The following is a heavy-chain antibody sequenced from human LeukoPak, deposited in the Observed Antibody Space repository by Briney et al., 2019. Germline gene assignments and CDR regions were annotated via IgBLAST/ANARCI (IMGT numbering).Heavy chain of an antibody. CDR2: ISAYNGNT. CDR1: GYTFTSYG. J-gene: IGHJ3*02. D-gene: IGHD2-8*01. Sequence: ASVKVSCKASGYTFTSYGISWVRQAPGQGLEWMGWISAYNGNTNYAQKLQGRVTMTTDTSTSTAYMELRSLRSDGTAVYYCARGSPHPQGVPSAFDIWGQGTMVTVSS. CDR3: ARGSPHPQGVPSAFDI. V-gene: IGHV1-18*01.